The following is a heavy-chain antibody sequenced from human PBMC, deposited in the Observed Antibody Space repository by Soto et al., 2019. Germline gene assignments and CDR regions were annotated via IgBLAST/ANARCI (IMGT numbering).Heavy chain of an antibody. CDR3: ARWGTTGGFDL. D-gene: IGHD3-16*01. CDR1: GFRFQSFV. J-gene: IGHJ4*02. CDR2: SSYDGSNK. Sequence: QLQLVESGGGVVQPGTSLRLSCAASGFRFQSFVMHWVRQATGKGLEWVAFSSYDGSNKDYGDSVKGRFTVSRDNSQNTLHLQMDFLRPEDTALYYCARWGTTGGFDLWGQGTLVSVSS. V-gene: IGHV3-30*19.